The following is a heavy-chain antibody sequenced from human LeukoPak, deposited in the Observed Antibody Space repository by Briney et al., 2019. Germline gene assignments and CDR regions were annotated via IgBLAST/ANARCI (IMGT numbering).Heavy chain of an antibody. CDR3: ARHHCSSTSCNKYYYYYYMDV. V-gene: IGHV4-39*01. D-gene: IGHD2-2*01. Sequence: PSETLSLTCTVSGSSISNWYWSWIRQPPGKGLEWIGSIYYSGSTYYNPSLKSRVTISVDTSKNQFSLKLSSVTAADTAVYYCARHHCSSTSCNKYYYYYYMDVWGKGTTVTVSS. CDR1: GSSISNWY. CDR2: IYYSGST. J-gene: IGHJ6*03.